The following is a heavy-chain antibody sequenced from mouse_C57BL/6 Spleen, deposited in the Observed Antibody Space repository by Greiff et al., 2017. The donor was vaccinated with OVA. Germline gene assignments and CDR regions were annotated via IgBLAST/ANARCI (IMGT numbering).Heavy chain of an antibody. V-gene: IGHV2-2*01. Sequence: VHLVESGPGLVQPSQSLSITCTVSGFSLTSYGVHWVRQSPGKGLEWLGVIWSGGSTDYNAAFISRLSISKDNSKSQVFFKMNSLQADDTAIYYCARGHYYGRTTGFDYWGQGTTLTVSS. CDR2: IWSGGST. CDR1: GFSLTSYG. D-gene: IGHD1-1*01. J-gene: IGHJ2*01. CDR3: ARGHYYGRTTGFDY.